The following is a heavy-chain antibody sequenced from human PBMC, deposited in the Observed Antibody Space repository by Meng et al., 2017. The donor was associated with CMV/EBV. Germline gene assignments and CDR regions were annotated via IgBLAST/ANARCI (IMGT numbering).Heavy chain of an antibody. CDR1: GFTFSDSY. D-gene: IGHD6-19*01. CDR3: VRSSGWSLFDY. CDR2: VNSNNDAK. V-gene: IGHV1-2*02. Sequence: QSQLVQTGAAMKNPGASVKVSCTPSGFTFSDSYIHWVRQAPGQGLVWMGGVNSNNDAKNYARKFQGRVSMTRDTSISTAHMELSRLMSDDTAVYYCVRSSGWSLFDYWGQGTLVTVSS. J-gene: IGHJ4*02.